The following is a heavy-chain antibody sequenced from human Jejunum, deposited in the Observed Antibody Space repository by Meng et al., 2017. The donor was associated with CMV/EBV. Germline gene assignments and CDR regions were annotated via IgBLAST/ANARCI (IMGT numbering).Heavy chain of an antibody. CDR3: TRGPRQAATSVGP. CDR1: GDSVSNGDY. V-gene: IGHV4-38-2*02. Sequence: SGDSVSNGDYWGWIRQPPGKEPEFIGSIFRTGTTFVNPSLETRVSLSVDTSKNQFSLRLTSVTAADTAVYYCTRGPRQAATSVGPWGQGILVTVSS. J-gene: IGHJ5*02. D-gene: IGHD2-15*01. CDR2: IFRTGTT.